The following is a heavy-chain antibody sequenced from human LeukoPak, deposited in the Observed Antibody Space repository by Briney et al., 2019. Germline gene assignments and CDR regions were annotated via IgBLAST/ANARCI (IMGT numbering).Heavy chain of an antibody. CDR2: IRSSDSTT. CDR1: GFSFSRYG. V-gene: IGHV3-48*04. D-gene: IGHD2-15*01. CDR3: SKRADSGAHSFDY. J-gene: IGHJ4*02. Sequence: PGGTLRLSCAASGFSFSRYGMKWVRQAPGKGLEWLSYIRSSDSTTYYAYSAKGRFTISRDNAKNSLYLQMDSLRVEDTAVYYCSKRADSGAHSFDYWGQGTLVTVSS.